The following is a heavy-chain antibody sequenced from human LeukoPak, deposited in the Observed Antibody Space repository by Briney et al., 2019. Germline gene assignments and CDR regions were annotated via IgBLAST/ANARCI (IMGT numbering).Heavy chain of an antibody. J-gene: IGHJ3*02. V-gene: IGHV4-39*07. Sequence: SETLSLTCTVSGGSISSGSYYWGWIRQPPGKGLEWIANIYYSGSTYYNPSLKSRVIISLDTSKNQFSLKLSSVTAADTAVYYCARVKFFTTMPKKKSDAFDIWGQGTMVTVSS. CDR3: ARVKFFTTMPKKKSDAFDI. CDR1: GGSISSGSYY. D-gene: IGHD2-2*01. CDR2: IYYSGST.